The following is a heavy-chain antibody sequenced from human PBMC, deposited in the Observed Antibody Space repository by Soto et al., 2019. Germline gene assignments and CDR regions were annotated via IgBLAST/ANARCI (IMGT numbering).Heavy chain of an antibody. V-gene: IGHV5-10-1*01. CDR3: AGSMGYSYGRDYYYYGMDV. CDR2: IDPSDSYT. J-gene: IGHJ6*02. Sequence: PGESLKISCKGSGYSFTSYWISWVRQMPGKGLEWMGRIDPSDSYTNYSPSFQGHVTISADKSISTAYLQWSSLKASDTAMYYCAGSMGYSYGRDYYYYGMDVWGQGTTVTVSS. D-gene: IGHD5-18*01. CDR1: GYSFTSYW.